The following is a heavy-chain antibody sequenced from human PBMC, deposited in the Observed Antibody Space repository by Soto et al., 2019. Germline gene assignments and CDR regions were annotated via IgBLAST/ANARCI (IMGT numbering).Heavy chain of an antibody. Sequence: GGSLRLSCAASGFTFSSYAMSWVRQAPGKGLEWVSAISGSGGSTYYADSVKGRFTISRDNSKNTLYLQMNSLRAEDTAVYYCAKVTYYDFWGGMDVWGQGTTVTVSS. D-gene: IGHD3-3*01. J-gene: IGHJ6*02. CDR2: ISGSGGST. CDR1: GFTFSSYA. V-gene: IGHV3-23*01. CDR3: AKVTYYDFWGGMDV.